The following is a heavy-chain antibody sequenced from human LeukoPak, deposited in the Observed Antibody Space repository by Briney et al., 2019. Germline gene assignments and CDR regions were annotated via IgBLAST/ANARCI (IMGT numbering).Heavy chain of an antibody. CDR1: GGSFSGYY. D-gene: IGHD4-17*01. CDR3: ANLYGDLSYYFDY. V-gene: IGHV4-34*01. J-gene: IGHJ4*02. CDR2: INHSGST. Sequence: SETLSLTCAVYGGSFSGYYWSWIRQPPGKGLEWIGEINHSGSTNYNPSLKSRVTISVDTSKNQFSLKLSSVTAADTAVYYCANLYGDLSYYFDYWGQGTLVTVSS.